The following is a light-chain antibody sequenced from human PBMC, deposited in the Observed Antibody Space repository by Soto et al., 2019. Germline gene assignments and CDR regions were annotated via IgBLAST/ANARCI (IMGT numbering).Light chain of an antibody. Sequence: DIQMTQSPSSLSSSIGDRVSIICRASESIRIHLNWYQQKPGGAPRLLIYAASRLQSGGPSRFSGTGSGADFTLTISSLQPEDFAIYYCQQTFGRPLVTFGQGTRLEN. CDR1: ESIRIH. CDR3: QQTFGRPLVT. V-gene: IGKV1-39*01. J-gene: IGKJ5*01. CDR2: AAS.